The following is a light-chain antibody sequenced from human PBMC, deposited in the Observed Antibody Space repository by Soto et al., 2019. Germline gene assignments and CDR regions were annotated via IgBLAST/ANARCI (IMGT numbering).Light chain of an antibody. Sequence: SYELTQPPSVSVSPGQTARITCSGDALPKQYAYWYQQKPGQAPVRVIYKDSERPSGIPERFSGSSSGTTVTLTISGVQAEDEADYYCQSADSSGTYCVFGTGTKLTVL. CDR2: KDS. V-gene: IGLV3-25*02. CDR1: ALPKQY. J-gene: IGLJ1*01. CDR3: QSADSSGTYCV.